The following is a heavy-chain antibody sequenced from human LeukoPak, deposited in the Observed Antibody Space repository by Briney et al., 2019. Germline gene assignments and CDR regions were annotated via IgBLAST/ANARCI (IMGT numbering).Heavy chain of an antibody. V-gene: IGHV3-21*01. CDR3: APPPTVRGVTP. D-gene: IGHD3-10*01. J-gene: IGHJ5*02. Sequence: GGSLRLSCAVSGFTFSSYSMNWVRQAPGKGLEWVSSISSSSSYIYYADSVKGRFTISRDNAKNSLYLQMNSLRAEDTAVYYCAPPPTVRGVTPWGQGTLVTVSS. CDR2: ISSSSSYI. CDR1: GFTFSSYS.